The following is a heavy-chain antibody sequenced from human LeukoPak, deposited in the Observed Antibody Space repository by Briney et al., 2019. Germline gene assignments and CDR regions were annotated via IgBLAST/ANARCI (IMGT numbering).Heavy chain of an antibody. Sequence: PGGSLRLSCAASGFTFYDYAMHWVRQAPGKGLEWVSGISWNSGSIGYADSVKGRFTISRDNAKNSLYLQMNSLRAEDMALYYCAKASELGAFDIWGQGTMVTVSS. V-gene: IGHV3-9*03. CDR1: GFTFYDYA. J-gene: IGHJ3*02. CDR3: AKASELGAFDI. CDR2: ISWNSGSI. D-gene: IGHD3-10*01.